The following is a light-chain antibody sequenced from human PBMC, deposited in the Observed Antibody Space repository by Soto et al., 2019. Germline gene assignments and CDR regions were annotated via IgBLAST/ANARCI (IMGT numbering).Light chain of an antibody. CDR2: KAT. J-gene: IGKJ2*01. V-gene: IGKV1-5*03. Sequence: DIQMTQSPSTLSASVGDRVTITCRASQSITTWLAWYQQKPGKAPKLLIYKATNLQSGVPSRFSGSGSGTEVSLTISSLQPDDFATYYCQRYNDYQYIFGKGTKLEIK. CDR1: QSITTW. CDR3: QRYNDYQYI.